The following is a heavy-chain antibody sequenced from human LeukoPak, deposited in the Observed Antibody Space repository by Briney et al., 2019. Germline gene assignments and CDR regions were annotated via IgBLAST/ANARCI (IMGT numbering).Heavy chain of an antibody. CDR3: ARYYGDYDAFDI. CDR2: IDTDERST. J-gene: IGHJ3*02. D-gene: IGHD4-17*01. CDR1: GFTLGSYW. Sequence: HPGGSLRLSCAASGFTLGSYWMHWVRQAPGKGLVWVSRIDTDERSTNYADSVKGRFTISRDNSKNTLYLQMNSLRAEDTAVYYCARYYGDYDAFDIWGQGTMVTVSS. V-gene: IGHV3-74*01.